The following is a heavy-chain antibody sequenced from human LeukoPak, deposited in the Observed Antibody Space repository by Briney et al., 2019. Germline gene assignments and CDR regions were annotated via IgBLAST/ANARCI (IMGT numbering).Heavy chain of an antibody. D-gene: IGHD2-8*01. CDR3: ARMGVYYYYYYMDV. V-gene: IGHV4-59*01. Sequence: SETLSLTCTVSGGSISSCYWSWIRQPPGKGLEWIGYIYYSGSTNYNPSLKSRVTISVDTSKNQFSLKLSSVTAADTAVYYCARMGVYYYYYYMDVWGKGTTVTVSS. CDR1: GGSISSCY. CDR2: IYYSGST. J-gene: IGHJ6*03.